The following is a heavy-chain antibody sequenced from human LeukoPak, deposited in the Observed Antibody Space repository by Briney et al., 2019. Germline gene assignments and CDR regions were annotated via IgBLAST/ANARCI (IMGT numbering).Heavy chain of an antibody. Sequence: SETLPLTCTVSGGSISSYYWSWIRQPPGKRLEWIGYIYYSGSTNYNPSLRSRVTISVDTSKNQFSLKLSSVTAADTAVYYCARVGCSGGSCYYYPADVFDYWGQGTLVTVSS. J-gene: IGHJ4*02. CDR3: ARVGCSGGSCYYYPADVFDY. CDR2: IYYSGST. CDR1: GGSISSYY. V-gene: IGHV4-59*01. D-gene: IGHD2-15*01.